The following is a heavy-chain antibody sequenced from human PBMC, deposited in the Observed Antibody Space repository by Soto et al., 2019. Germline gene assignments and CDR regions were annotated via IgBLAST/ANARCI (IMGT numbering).Heavy chain of an antibody. CDR3: ARQAARNYFDF. J-gene: IGHJ4*02. CDR2: IWYDGSNK. D-gene: IGHD6-6*01. Sequence: GGSLRLSCAASGFTFSNYGMHWVRQAPGKGLEWVAIIWYDGSNKYYADSVKGRFTISRDNSKKIVYLQMNSLRAEDTAVYYCARQAARNYFDFWGQGTPVTVSS. V-gene: IGHV3-33*01. CDR1: GFTFSNYG.